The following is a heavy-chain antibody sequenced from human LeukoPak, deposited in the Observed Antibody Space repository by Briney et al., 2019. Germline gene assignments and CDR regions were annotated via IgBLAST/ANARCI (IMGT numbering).Heavy chain of an antibody. Sequence: GGSLRLSCAASGFTVSSNYMSWVRHAPGKGLEWVSVIYSGGSTYYADYVKGRFTISRDNSKNTLYLQMNSLRAEDTAVYYCARARHSGSYGNYYYYMDVWGKGTTVTVSS. J-gene: IGHJ6*03. CDR1: GFTVSSNY. CDR3: ARARHSGSYGNYYYYMDV. V-gene: IGHV3-53*01. CDR2: IYSGGST. D-gene: IGHD1-26*01.